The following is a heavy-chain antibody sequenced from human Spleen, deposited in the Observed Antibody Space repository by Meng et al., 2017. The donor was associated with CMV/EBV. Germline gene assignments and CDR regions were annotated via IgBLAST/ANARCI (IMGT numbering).Heavy chain of an antibody. D-gene: IGHD3-10*01. V-gene: IGHV1-2*02. CDR1: GYTFTGYY. J-gene: IGHJ6*02. CDR3: ARSHVPGSPGDLGGMDV. CDR2: INPNSGGT. Sequence: ASVKVSCKASGYTFTGYYMYWVRQAPGQGLEWMGWINPNSGGTNYAQKFQGRVTMTRDTSISTAYMELSRLRSDDTAVYYCARSHVPGSPGDLGGMDVWGQGTTVTVSS.